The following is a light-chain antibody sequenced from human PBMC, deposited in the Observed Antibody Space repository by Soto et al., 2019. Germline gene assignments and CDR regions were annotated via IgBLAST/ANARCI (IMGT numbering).Light chain of an antibody. J-gene: IGKJ5*01. Sequence: DIQMTQSPSTLSASVGDRVTITCRASQSITSWLAWYQQKPGKAPKVLIYDASSLESGVPARFSGSGSGTDFTLTLSSLQPEDFATYYCQQVNSFPSTFGQGTRLEIK. CDR3: QQVNSFPST. CDR1: QSITSW. CDR2: DAS. V-gene: IGKV1-5*01.